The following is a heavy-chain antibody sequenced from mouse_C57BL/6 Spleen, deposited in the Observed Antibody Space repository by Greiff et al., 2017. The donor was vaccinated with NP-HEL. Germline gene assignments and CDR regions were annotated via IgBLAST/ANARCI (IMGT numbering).Heavy chain of an antibody. CDR3: ARKGWPLYFDY. Sequence: QVQLQQPGAELVRPGTSVKLSCKASGYTFTSYWMHWVKQRPGQGLEWIGVIDPSDSYTNYNQKFKGKATLTVDTSSSTAYMQLSSLTSEDSAVYYCARKGWPLYFDYRGQGTTLTVAS. V-gene: IGHV1-59*01. CDR2: IDPSDSYT. J-gene: IGHJ2*01. CDR1: GYTFTSYW. D-gene: IGHD2-3*01.